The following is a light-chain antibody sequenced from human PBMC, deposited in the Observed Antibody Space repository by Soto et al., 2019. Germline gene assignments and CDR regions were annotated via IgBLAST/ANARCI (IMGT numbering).Light chain of an antibody. V-gene: IGKV3-11*01. CDR2: DAS. CDR3: QQRSNWPPLT. CDR1: QSVSSY. J-gene: IGKJ4*01. Sequence: EVVWTQSQATLSLSPGERATLSCMASQSVSSYLAWYQQKPGQAPRLLIYDASNRATGIPARFSGSGSGTDFTLTISSLEPEDFAVYYCQQRSNWPPLTFGGGTKVDIK.